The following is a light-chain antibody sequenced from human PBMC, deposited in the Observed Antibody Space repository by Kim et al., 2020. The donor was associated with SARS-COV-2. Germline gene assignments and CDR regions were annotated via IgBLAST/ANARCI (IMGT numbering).Light chain of an antibody. V-gene: IGLV3-21*04. Sequence: ATGKAAEITLRGNNIGRKSVHWYQQKPGQAPVLVIYYDSDRPSGIPERFSGSNSGNTATLTISRVEAGDEADYYCQVWDSSSDHPVFGGGTQLTVL. J-gene: IGLJ2*01. CDR3: QVWDSSSDHPV. CDR2: YDS. CDR1: NIGRKS.